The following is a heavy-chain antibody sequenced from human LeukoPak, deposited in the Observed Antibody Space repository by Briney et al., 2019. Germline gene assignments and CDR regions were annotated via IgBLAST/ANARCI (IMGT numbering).Heavy chain of an antibody. J-gene: IGHJ4*02. V-gene: IGHV5-51*01. D-gene: IGHD2-8*01. CDR1: GNNYW. CDR3: GRHSYGLDY. Sequence: KCGESLKISCKASGNNYWIAWVRQMPGKGLEWLGIIYFGDSDTRYSPSFQGRLTISVDKSISTAYLQLSSLKASDTAIYFCGRHSYGLDYWGQGTLVTVSS. CDR2: IYFGDSDT.